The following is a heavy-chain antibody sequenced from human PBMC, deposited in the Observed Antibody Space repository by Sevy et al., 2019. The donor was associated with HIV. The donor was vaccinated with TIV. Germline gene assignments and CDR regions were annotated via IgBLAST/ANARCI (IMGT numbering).Heavy chain of an antibody. V-gene: IGHV1-46*01. Sequence: ASVKVSGKAAGYNFTSYYIHWVRQAPGQGLEWMGIITPSGDTTTYSQKFQGRVTMTSDTSTSTVYMELSSLGYDDTAVYYCTRVRSFGFEYWGQGTLVTVSS. CDR3: TRVRSFGFEY. CDR1: GYNFTSYY. J-gene: IGHJ4*02. CDR2: ITPSGDTT. D-gene: IGHD3-16*01.